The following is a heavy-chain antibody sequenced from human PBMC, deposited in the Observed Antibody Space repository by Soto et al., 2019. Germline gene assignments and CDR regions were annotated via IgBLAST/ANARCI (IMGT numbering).Heavy chain of an antibody. Sequence: GESLKISCKGSGYSFTSYWIGWVRQMPGKGLEWMGIIYPGDSDTRYSPSFQGQVTISADKSISTAYLQWSSLKASDTAMYYCARLRPTDYYDSSGYPDYWGQGTLVTV. CDR2: IYPGDSDT. CDR3: ARLRPTDYYDSSGYPDY. D-gene: IGHD3-22*01. J-gene: IGHJ4*02. CDR1: GYSFTSYW. V-gene: IGHV5-51*01.